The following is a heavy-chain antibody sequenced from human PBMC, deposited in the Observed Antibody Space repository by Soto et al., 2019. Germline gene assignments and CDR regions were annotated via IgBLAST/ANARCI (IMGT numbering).Heavy chain of an antibody. CDR1: GYTFTSYG. J-gene: IGHJ4*02. CDR2: ISGYNGYT. Sequence: QVQLVQSGAEVKKPGASVKVSCKASGYTFTSYGISWVRQAPGQGLEWMGWISGYNGYTNTAQKLQGRVTMTRDTSTSTAYMELRSLRSDVTAVYYCARDPPIWNDGFDYWGLGTLVTVSS. V-gene: IGHV1-18*01. CDR3: ARDPPIWNDGFDY. D-gene: IGHD1-1*01.